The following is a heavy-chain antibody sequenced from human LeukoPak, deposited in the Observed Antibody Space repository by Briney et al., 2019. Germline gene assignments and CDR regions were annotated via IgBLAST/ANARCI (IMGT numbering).Heavy chain of an antibody. J-gene: IGHJ4*02. CDR2: TSWNSGST. V-gene: IGHV3-9*01. CDR3: AKDRLAGASNVDY. CDR1: GFTFDDYA. D-gene: IGHD6-13*01. Sequence: GGSLRLSCAASGFTFDDYAMHWVRQAPGKGLEGVSGTSWNSGSTGYADSVKGRFTISRDNAKNSLYLQMNSLSAEDTALYSCAKDRLAGASNVDYWGQGTLVTVSS.